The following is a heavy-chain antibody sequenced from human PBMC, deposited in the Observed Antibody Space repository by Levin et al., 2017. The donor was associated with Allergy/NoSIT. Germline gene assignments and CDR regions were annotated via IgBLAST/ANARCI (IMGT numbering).Heavy chain of an antibody. D-gene: IGHD6-13*01. V-gene: IGHV3-30-3*01. CDR1: GFTFSSYA. CDR2: ISYDGSNK. J-gene: IGHJ4*02. Sequence: PGGSLRLSCAASGFTFSSYAMHWVRQAPGKGLEWVAVISYDGSNKYYADSVKGRFTISRDNSKNTLYLQMNSLRAEDTAVYYCARDRFGSSWSRLDYWGQGTLVTVSS. CDR3: ARDRFGSSWSRLDY.